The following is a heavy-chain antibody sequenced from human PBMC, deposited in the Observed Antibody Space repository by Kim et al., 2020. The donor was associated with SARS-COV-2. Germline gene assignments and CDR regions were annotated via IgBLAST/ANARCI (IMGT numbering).Heavy chain of an antibody. D-gene: IGHD6-13*01. V-gene: IGHV3-15*01. CDR3: TTEKYTLAAAREFDP. Sequence: APVKRRFTISRDDSNNTLYLQMTSLKTEDTAVYYCTTEKYTLAAAREFDPWGQGTLVTVSS. J-gene: IGHJ5*02.